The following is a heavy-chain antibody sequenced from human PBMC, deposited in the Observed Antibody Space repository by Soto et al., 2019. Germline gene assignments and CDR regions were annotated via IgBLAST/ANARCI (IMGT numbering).Heavy chain of an antibody. CDR3: ARVLNGQWYFDY. CDR2: VNTDESRT. V-gene: IGHV3-74*01. J-gene: IGHJ4*02. D-gene: IGHD6-19*01. CDR1: GFTFSSYW. Sequence: EVQLVESGGGLVQPGGSLRLSCGASGFTFSSYWMHWVRQAPGKGLVWVSRVNTDESRTSYADSVKGRFTISRDNAKNTLYLQMNSLRAEDTAVYYCARVLNGQWYFDYWGQGTQVIVSS.